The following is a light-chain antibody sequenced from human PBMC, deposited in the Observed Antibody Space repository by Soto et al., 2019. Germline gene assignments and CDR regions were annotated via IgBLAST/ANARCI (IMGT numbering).Light chain of an antibody. CDR2: DAS. V-gene: IGKV3-11*01. J-gene: IGKJ5*01. Sequence: MVVRRARYTRCLSRGERATLSCRASQSVSSYLAWYQQKPGQAPRLLIYDASNRATGIPARFSGSGSGPDFTLTFSSLVPADSAVHSCQQRSHWPITFREGTRLEIK. CDR1: QSVSSY. CDR3: QQRSHWPIT.